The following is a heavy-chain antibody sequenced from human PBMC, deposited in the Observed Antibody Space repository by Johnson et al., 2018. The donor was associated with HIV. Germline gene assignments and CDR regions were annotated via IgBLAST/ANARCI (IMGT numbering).Heavy chain of an antibody. CDR1: GFTFSGSA. D-gene: IGHD6-13*01. CDR3: ARDGESQQLPLGDAFDI. J-gene: IGHJ3*02. V-gene: IGHV3-73*01. CDR2: IRSKANSYAT. Sequence: VQLVESGGGLVQPGGSLRLSCAASGFTFSGSAMHWVRQASGKGLEWVGRIRSKANSYATAYAASVKGRFTISRDDSKNTAYLQMNSRKTEDTGVYYCARDGESQQLPLGDAFDIWGQGTMVTVSS.